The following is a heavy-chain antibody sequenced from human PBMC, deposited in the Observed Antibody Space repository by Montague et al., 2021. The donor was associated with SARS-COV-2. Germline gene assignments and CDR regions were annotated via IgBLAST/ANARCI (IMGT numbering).Heavy chain of an antibody. D-gene: IGHD1-14*01. Sequence: QSGAEVKKSGESLKISCKGSGYRFSSYWIGWVRQMSGKGLEWMGITYPGDSDTRYSPSFQGQVTISADKSITTAYLQWSSLKASDTAMYYCARRIHGTYYFDYWGQGTLVTVSS. CDR1: GYRFSSYW. V-gene: IGHV5-51*01. J-gene: IGHJ4*02. CDR3: ARRIHGTYYFDY. CDR2: TYPGDSDT.